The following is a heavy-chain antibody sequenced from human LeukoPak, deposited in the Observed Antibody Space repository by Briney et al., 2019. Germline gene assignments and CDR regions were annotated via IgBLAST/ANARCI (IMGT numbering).Heavy chain of an antibody. CDR2: ISYDGSNK. CDR3: AKEPYGGYGYYFDY. J-gene: IGHJ4*02. Sequence: GGSLRLSCAAPGFTFSSYAMHWVRQAPGKGLEWVAVISYDGSNKYYADSVKGRFTISRDNSKNTLYLQMNSLRAEDTAVYYCAKEPYGGYGYYFDYWGQGTLVTVSS. CDR1: GFTFSSYA. D-gene: IGHD5-12*01. V-gene: IGHV3-30-3*01.